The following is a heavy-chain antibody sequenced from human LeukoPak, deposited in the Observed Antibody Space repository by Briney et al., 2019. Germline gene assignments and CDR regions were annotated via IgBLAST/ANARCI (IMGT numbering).Heavy chain of an antibody. D-gene: IGHD1-26*01. Sequence: ASGKVSCKASGYTFTSYGISWVRQAPGQGLEWMGWISAYNGNTNYVQKLQGRVTMTTDTSTSTAYMELRSLRSDDTAVYYCARAREWELLPGFDYWGQGTLVTVSS. V-gene: IGHV1-18*01. CDR2: ISAYNGNT. CDR3: ARAREWELLPGFDY. CDR1: GYTFTSYG. J-gene: IGHJ4*02.